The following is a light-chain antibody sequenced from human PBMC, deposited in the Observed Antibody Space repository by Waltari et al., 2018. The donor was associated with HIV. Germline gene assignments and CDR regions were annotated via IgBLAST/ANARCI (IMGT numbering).Light chain of an antibody. CDR1: TSDIGADNY. CDR3: TSYAGRNTFV. V-gene: IGLV2-8*01. Sequence: QSALTQPPSASGSPGQSVNISCTGKTSDIGADNYLSWYQQHPGKARKLMIYEVFKRPSGVPDRFSGCKSGNTASLTVSGLQDEDEADYYCTSYAGRNTFVFGGGTKLTVL. J-gene: IGLJ2*01. CDR2: EVF.